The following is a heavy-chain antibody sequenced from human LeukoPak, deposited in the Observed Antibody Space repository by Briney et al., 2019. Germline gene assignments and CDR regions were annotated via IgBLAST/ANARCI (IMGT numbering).Heavy chain of an antibody. V-gene: IGHV3-48*01. CDR1: GFTFSSYS. D-gene: IGHD6-19*01. J-gene: IGHJ4*02. CDR2: ISSSSSTI. Sequence: GGSLRLSCAASGFTFSSYSMNWVRQAPGKGLEWVSYISSSSSTIYYADSVKGRFTISRDNAKNSLYLQMNSLRAEDTAMYYCAKALLAVAGPFDSWGQGTLLTVSS. CDR3: AKALLAVAGPFDS.